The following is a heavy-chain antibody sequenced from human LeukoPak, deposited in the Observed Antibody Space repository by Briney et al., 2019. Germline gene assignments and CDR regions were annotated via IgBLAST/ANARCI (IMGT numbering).Heavy chain of an antibody. V-gene: IGHV1-18*01. CDR3: ARETGYCSSTRYCPFAY. J-gene: IGHJ4*02. CDR2: ISVYNGNT. Sequence: ASVKVSYKASGYTFTSYGISWVRQAPGQGLEWMGWISVYNGNTDYAQKLQGRVTMTTDTSTSTAYMELRSLRSDDTAVYYCARETGYCSSTRYCPFAYWGQGTLVTVSS. D-gene: IGHD2-2*03. CDR1: GYTFTSYG.